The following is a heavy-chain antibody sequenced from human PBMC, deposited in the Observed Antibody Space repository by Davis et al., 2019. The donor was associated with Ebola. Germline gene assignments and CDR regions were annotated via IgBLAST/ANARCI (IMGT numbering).Heavy chain of an antibody. V-gene: IGHV3-11*04. D-gene: IGHD6-6*01. CDR2: ISSSGSTI. Sequence: GESLKISCAASGFTFSDYYMSWIRQAPGKGLEWVSYISSSGSTIYYADSVKGRFTISRDNSKNTLYLQMNSLRAEDTAVYYCARDPSAARGYYGMDVWGQGTTVTVSS. CDR3: ARDPSAARGYYGMDV. CDR1: GFTFSDYY. J-gene: IGHJ6*02.